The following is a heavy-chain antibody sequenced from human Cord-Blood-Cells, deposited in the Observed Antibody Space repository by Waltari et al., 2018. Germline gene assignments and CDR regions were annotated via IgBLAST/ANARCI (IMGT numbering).Heavy chain of an antibody. Sequence: EVQLVESGGGLVQPGGSLSLSCAASGFTVRSYGMHWVRQAPGKGLVWVSRINSDGSSTSYADSVKGRFTISRDNAKNTLYLQMNSLRAEDTAVYYCASVDYGDYWGQGTLVTVSS. CDR3: ASVDYGDY. J-gene: IGHJ4*02. V-gene: IGHV3-74*01. CDR1: GFTVRSYG. CDR2: INSDGSST.